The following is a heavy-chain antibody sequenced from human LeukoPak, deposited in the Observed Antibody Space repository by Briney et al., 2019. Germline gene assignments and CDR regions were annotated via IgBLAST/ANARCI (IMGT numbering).Heavy chain of an antibody. CDR3: AELGITMIGGV. CDR2: ISSSGSHI. Sequence: AGGSLRLSCAASGFTFSSYAMHWVRQAPGKGLEWVSYISSSGSHIYYADSVKGRFTISRDNAKNSLYLQMNSLRAEDTAVYYCAELGITMIGGVWGKGTTVTISS. J-gene: IGHJ6*04. CDR1: GFTFSSYA. D-gene: IGHD3-10*02. V-gene: IGHV3-48*03.